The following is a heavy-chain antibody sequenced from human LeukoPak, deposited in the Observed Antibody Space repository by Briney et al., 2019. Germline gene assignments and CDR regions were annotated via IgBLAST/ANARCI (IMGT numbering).Heavy chain of an antibody. Sequence: ASVKVSCKASGYTFTSYGISWVRQAPGQGLEWMGWISAYNGNTNYAQKLQGRVTMTTDTSTSTAYMELSSLRSEDTAVYYCARERTAYCSSTSCYAGPFDYWGQGTLVTVSS. D-gene: IGHD2-2*01. V-gene: IGHV1-18*01. CDR1: GYTFTSYG. CDR3: ARERTAYCSSTSCYAGPFDY. J-gene: IGHJ4*02. CDR2: ISAYNGNT.